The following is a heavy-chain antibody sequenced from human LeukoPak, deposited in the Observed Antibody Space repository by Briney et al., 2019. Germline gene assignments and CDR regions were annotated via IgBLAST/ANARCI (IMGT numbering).Heavy chain of an antibody. CDR1: GGSFSSNSW. J-gene: IGHJ3*02. CDR2: TYHSGST. CDR3: ARDPNIVATITLRAFDI. Sequence: SGTLSLTCAVSGGSFSSNSWWSWVRQPPGKGLEWIGETYHSGSTNYNPSFRSRVTISVDKSKNQFSLRLSSVTAADTAVYYCARDPNIVATITLRAFDIWGQGTMVTVSS. D-gene: IGHD5-12*01. V-gene: IGHV4-4*02.